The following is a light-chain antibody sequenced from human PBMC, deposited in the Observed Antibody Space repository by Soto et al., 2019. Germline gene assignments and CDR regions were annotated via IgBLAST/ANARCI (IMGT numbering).Light chain of an antibody. CDR1: QGISSW. Sequence: DIQMTQSPSSVSASVGDRVTITFRASQGISSWLALYQQKPGKAPKLLIYAASSLQSGVPSRFSGSGSGKDFTLTISSLQPEDFATYYCIQNDSFPPTFGQGTRLEIK. CDR2: AAS. V-gene: IGKV1-12*01. CDR3: IQNDSFPPT. J-gene: IGKJ5*01.